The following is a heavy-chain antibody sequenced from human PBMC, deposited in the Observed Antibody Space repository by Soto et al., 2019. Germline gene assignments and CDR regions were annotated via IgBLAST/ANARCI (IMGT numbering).Heavy chain of an antibody. V-gene: IGHV3-23*01. CDR1: GFTFSSYA. D-gene: IGHD3-3*01. CDR2: ISGSGAGT. J-gene: IGHJ5*02. Sequence: EVQLLESGGGLVQPGGSLRLSCAASGFTFSSYAMTWVRQAPGKGLEWVSTISGSGAGTYYADSVKGRFTISRDNSKNTLYLQMNSLRVEDTAVYYCAKGDRVGVAGNLLTWGQGIQVTVSS. CDR3: AKGDRVGVAGNLLT.